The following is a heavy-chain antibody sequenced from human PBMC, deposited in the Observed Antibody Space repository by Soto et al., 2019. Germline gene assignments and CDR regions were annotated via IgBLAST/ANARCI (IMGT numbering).Heavy chain of an antibody. CDR1: DGSISSCY. CDR2: IYCSGSS. Sequence: SETLCLTCTVSDGSISSCYWSWIRQTPGKGLDWIGYIYCSGSSNYDPSLKSRVTISVDTSKNQFSLKLSSVTAADTAVYYCARRALEWSPVYPYYYYYMDVWGKGTTVTV. J-gene: IGHJ6*03. D-gene: IGHD3-3*01. V-gene: IGHV4-59*08. CDR3: ARRALEWSPVYPYYYYYMDV.